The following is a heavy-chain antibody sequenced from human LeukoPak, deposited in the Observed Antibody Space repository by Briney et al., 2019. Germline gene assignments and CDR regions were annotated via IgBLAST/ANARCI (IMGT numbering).Heavy chain of an antibody. Sequence: PGGSLRLSCSASGFTFKKYAMHWVRQAPGKGLEYVSAINSNGGRTYYADSVKGRFTISRDNSKNTLFLQMSNLRVEDTAVYYCVKDLYYDNSGYYSGAFDYWGQGTLVTVSS. V-gene: IGHV3-64D*06. CDR3: VKDLYYDNSGYYSGAFDY. CDR2: INSNGGRT. CDR1: GFTFKKYA. J-gene: IGHJ4*02. D-gene: IGHD3-22*01.